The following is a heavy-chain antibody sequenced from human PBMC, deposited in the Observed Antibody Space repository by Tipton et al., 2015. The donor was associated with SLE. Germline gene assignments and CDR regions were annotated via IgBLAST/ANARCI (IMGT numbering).Heavy chain of an antibody. CDR1: GYMFSAFF. Sequence: QSGAEVKKPGASVKVSCKASGYMFSAFFMDWVRQAPGQGLEWMGWMNPDTDQTGYAQKFQGRVTMTRDSSISTAYMELSSLRSDDTAVYYCSRSGDLDFWGQGTQVTVSS. CDR3: SRSGDLDF. CDR2: MNPDTDQT. D-gene: IGHD7-27*01. V-gene: IGHV1-8*02. J-gene: IGHJ4*02.